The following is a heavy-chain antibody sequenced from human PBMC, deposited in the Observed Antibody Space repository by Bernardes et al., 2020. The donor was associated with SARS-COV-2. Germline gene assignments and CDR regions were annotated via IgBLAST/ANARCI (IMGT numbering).Heavy chain of an antibody. CDR1: GYTFTGYY. Sequence: ASVKVSCKASGYTFTGYYMHWVRQAPGQGLEWMGRINPNSGGTNYAQKFQGRVTMTRDTSISTAYMELSRLRSDDTVVYYCAREGWLDGSGSYYGMDVWGQGTTVTVSS. CDR3: AREGWLDGSGSYYGMDV. J-gene: IGHJ6*02. V-gene: IGHV1-2*05. D-gene: IGHD3-10*01. CDR2: INPNSGGT.